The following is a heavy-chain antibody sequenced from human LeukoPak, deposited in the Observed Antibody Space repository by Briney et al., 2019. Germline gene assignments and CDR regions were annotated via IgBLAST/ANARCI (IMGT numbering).Heavy chain of an antibody. CDR2: IYHSGST. V-gene: IGHV4-30-2*01. J-gene: IGHJ4*02. CDR1: GGSISSGGYS. Sequence: SGTLSLTCAVSGGSISSGGYSWSWIRQPPGKGLEWIGYIYHSGSTYYNPSLKSRVTISVDRSKNQFSLKLSSVTAADTAVYYCARVRTAAADYWGQGTLVTVSS. CDR3: ARVRTAAADY. D-gene: IGHD6-13*01.